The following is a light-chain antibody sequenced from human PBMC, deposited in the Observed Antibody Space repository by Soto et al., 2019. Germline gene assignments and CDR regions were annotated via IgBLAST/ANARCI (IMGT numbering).Light chain of an antibody. J-gene: IGKJ1*01. V-gene: IGKV3-15*01. CDR2: SAS. Sequence: EIGVTQSPATLSVYPGKRATLSCRASQSFISNLSRYQQKPGQAPRLLIYSASTRATGIPARFSGSGSGTEFTLTISSLQSEDFTVYYCQRYNYLPWPFGQGTKV. CDR1: QSFISN. CDR3: QRYNYLPWP.